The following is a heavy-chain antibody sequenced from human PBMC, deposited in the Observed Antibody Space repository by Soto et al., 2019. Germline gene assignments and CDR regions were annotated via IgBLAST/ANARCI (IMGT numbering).Heavy chain of an antibody. V-gene: IGHV1-2*02. CDR3: ARGYYDSSGYLGYFQH. Sequence: ASVKVSCKASGYTFTGYYMHWVRQAPGQGLEWMGWINPNSGGTNYAQKFQGRVTMTRDTSISTAYMELSRLRSDDTAVYYCARGYYDSSGYLGYFQHWGQGTLVTVSS. J-gene: IGHJ1*01. D-gene: IGHD3-22*01. CDR1: GYTFTGYY. CDR2: INPNSGGT.